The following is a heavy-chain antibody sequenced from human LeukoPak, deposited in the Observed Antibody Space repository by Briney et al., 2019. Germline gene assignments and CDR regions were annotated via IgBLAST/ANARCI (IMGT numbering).Heavy chain of an antibody. Sequence: PSETLSLTCTVSGGSISPHYWTWIRRTPGKGLEWIGYIFHSGLTNYNSALRSRVTLSVDTARNQLSLKLTSVTAADTAVYYCTREVSTVTFDYWGQGTLVTVSS. CDR2: IFHSGLT. J-gene: IGHJ4*02. CDR1: GGSISPHY. V-gene: IGHV4-59*11. CDR3: TREVSTVTFDY. D-gene: IGHD4-17*01.